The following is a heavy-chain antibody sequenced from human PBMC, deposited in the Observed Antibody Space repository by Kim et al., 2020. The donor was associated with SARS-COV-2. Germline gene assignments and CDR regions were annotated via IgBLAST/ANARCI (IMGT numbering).Heavy chain of an antibody. V-gene: IGHV3-15*01. D-gene: IGHD6-13*01. CDR1: GFTFTNAW. CDR2: IKSKTDGGTT. J-gene: IGHJ4*02. Sequence: GGSLRLSCAASGFTFTNAWMSWVRQAPGKGLEWVGRIKSKTDGGTTDYAAPVKGRFTISRDDSKNTLYLQMNSLKTEDTAVYYCTTVSQYSSSWYGGYWGQGTLVTVSS. CDR3: TTVSQYSSSWYGGY.